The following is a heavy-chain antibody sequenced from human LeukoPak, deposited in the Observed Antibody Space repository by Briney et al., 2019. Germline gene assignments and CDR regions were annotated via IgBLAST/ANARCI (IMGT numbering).Heavy chain of an antibody. Sequence: ASVKVACKASGYTFTSYAMNWVRQAPGQGLEWMGWINPNSGGTNYAQKFQGRVTMTRDTSISTAYMELSRLRSDDTAVYYCARAAVPPYYFDYWGQGTLVTVSS. CDR2: INPNSGGT. D-gene: IGHD3-10*01. J-gene: IGHJ4*02. CDR3: ARAAVPPYYFDY. CDR1: GYTFTSYA. V-gene: IGHV1-2*02.